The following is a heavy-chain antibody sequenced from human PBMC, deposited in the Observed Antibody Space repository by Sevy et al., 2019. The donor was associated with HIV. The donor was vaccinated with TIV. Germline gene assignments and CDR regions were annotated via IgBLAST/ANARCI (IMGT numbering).Heavy chain of an antibody. CDR1: GGSISSGGYY. Sequence: SENLSLTCTVSGGSISSGGYYWSWIRQHPGKGLEWIGYIYYSGSTYYNPSLKSRVTISVDTSKNQFSLKLSSVTAADTAVYYCAREGIGYCSGGSCYSTYYFGMDVWGQGTTVTVSS. CDR3: AREGIGYCSGGSCYSTYYFGMDV. V-gene: IGHV4-31*03. J-gene: IGHJ6*02. CDR2: IYYSGST. D-gene: IGHD2-15*01.